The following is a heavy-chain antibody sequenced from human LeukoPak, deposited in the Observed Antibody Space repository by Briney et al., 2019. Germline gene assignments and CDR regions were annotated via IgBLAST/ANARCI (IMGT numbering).Heavy chain of an antibody. CDR1: GGSVSGYY. CDR3: ARDSHTWTKARVFDY. V-gene: IGHV4-59*02. Sequence: SETLSLACSVSGGSVSGYYWSWIRQPPGNGLEWIGSIYYSGSTYYNPSLKSRVTISVDTSKNQFSLKLSSVTAADTAVYYCARDSHTWTKARVFDYWGQGTLVTVSS. J-gene: IGHJ4*02. D-gene: IGHD3-16*01. CDR2: IYYSGST.